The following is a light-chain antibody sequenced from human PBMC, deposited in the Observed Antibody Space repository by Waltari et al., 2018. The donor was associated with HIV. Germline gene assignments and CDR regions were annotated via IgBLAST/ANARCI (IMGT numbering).Light chain of an antibody. CDR3: QQYYTTVPLT. CDR2: WAS. CDR1: QSVLYSSDNKNY. V-gene: IGKV4-1*01. Sequence: DIVMTQSPDSLAVSLGERATINCKSSQSVLYSSDNKNYLAWYQQKAGQPPKLLIYWASTRESGVPDRFSGSGSGTDFTLTISSLQADDVAFYYCQQYYTTVPLTFGGGTKVEIK. J-gene: IGKJ4*01.